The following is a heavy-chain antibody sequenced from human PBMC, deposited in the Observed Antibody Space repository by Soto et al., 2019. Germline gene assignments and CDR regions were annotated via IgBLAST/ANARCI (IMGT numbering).Heavy chain of an antibody. CDR2: ISSNGGST. Sequence: GGSLRLSCSASGFTFSSYAMHWVRQAPGKGLEYVSAISSNGGSTYYADPVKGRFTISRDNSKNTLYLQMSSLRAEDTAVYYCVKDGLTYYYDSSGYYDLVDAFDIWGQGTMVTVSS. CDR1: GFTFSSYA. D-gene: IGHD3-22*01. J-gene: IGHJ3*02. V-gene: IGHV3-64D*06. CDR3: VKDGLTYYYDSSGYYDLVDAFDI.